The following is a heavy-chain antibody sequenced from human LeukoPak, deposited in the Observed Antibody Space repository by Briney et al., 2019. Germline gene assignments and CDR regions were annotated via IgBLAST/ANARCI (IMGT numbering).Heavy chain of an antibody. CDR2: IYHSGST. CDR3: ARESAGMDV. Sequence: SETLSLTCTVSGYSISSGYYWGWIRQPSGKGLQWIGYIYHSGSTYYNPSLKSRVTISVDTSKNQFSLKLSSVTAADTAVYYCARESAGMDVWGQGTTVTVSS. V-gene: IGHV4-38-2*02. CDR1: GYSISSGYY. J-gene: IGHJ6*02.